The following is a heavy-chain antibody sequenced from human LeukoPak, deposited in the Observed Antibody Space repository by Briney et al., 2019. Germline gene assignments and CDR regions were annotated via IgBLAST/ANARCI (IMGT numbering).Heavy chain of an antibody. CDR3: ARQGLRYLDWSVDS. Sequence: GESLKSSCKGSGFRFTSYWIGWVRQMPGKCLEWMGTINPGDSDTRYSPSFQGQVTISVDKSINTAYLQWSSLKASDTAVYYCARQGLRYLDWSVDSWGQGTLVTVSS. CDR2: INPGDSDT. J-gene: IGHJ4*02. D-gene: IGHD3-3*01. V-gene: IGHV5-51*01. CDR1: GFRFTSYW.